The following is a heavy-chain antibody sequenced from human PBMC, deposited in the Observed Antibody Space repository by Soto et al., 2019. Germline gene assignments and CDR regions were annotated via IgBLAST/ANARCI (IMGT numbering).Heavy chain of an antibody. J-gene: IGHJ5*02. CDR1: GFTFSSYA. CDR3: AKDKGFSTYDFCSGPNWFGP. CDR2: ISGSGGST. D-gene: IGHD3-3*01. V-gene: IGHV3-23*01. Sequence: LRLSCAASGFTFSSYAMSWVRQAPGKGREWVSAISGSGGSTYYAESVKGRFTMSRDNSKNTLYLQMNSLRADDTAVNYCAKDKGFSTYDFCSGPNWFGPWGQGSLVTVSS.